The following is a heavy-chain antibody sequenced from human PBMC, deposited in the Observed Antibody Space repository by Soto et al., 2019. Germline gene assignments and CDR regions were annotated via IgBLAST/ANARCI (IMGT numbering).Heavy chain of an antibody. CDR2: IYHSGSP. V-gene: IGHV4-61*08. Sequence: SETLSLTCTVSGGSVSSGVYYWSWIRQPPGKGLEWIGYIYHSGSPNYNPSLKSRVTISVDTSKNQFSLKLSSVTAADTAVYYCARAGTGTTFDYWGQGTLVTVSS. D-gene: IGHD1-7*01. CDR1: GGSVSSGVYY. CDR3: ARAGTGTTFDY. J-gene: IGHJ4*02.